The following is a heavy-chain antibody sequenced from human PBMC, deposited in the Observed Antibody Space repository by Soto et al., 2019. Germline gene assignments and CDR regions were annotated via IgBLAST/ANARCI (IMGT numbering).Heavy chain of an antibody. J-gene: IGHJ3*01. V-gene: IGHV1-18*01. D-gene: IGHD7-27*01. CDR2: ISAYNGDT. CDR3: ARAGDALEL. CDR1: DYIFTSYG. Sequence: GASVKVSCKASDYIFTSYGISWVRQAPGQGLEWVGWISAYNGDTNYAQRFQGRVTVTTDTSTSTAYMELRSLRSDDTAVYYCARAGDALELWGQGTMVTVSS.